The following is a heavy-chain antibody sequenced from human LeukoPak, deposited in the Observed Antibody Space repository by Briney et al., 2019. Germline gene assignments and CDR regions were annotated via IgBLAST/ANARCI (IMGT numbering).Heavy chain of an antibody. D-gene: IGHD3-10*01. V-gene: IGHV4-39*01. Sequence: SETLSLTCTVSGGSISSSSYSWGWIRQPPGKGLEWIGSIYYSGSTYYNPSLKSRVTISVDTSKNQFSLKLSSVTAADTAVYYCANTKLWFGELFSYYFDYWGQGTLVTVSS. CDR2: IYYSGST. CDR3: ANTKLWFGELFSYYFDY. J-gene: IGHJ4*02. CDR1: GGSISSSSYS.